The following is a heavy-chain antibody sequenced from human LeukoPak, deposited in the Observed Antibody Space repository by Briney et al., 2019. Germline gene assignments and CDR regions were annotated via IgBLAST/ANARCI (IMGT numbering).Heavy chain of an antibody. D-gene: IGHD5-24*01. CDR2: INSDGSST. J-gene: IGHJ6*03. CDR3: ARGGGVGRDGYIDYYYYYMDV. Sequence: PGGSLRLSRAASGFTFSSYWMHWVRQAPGKGLVWVSRINSDGSSTSYADSVKGRFTISRDNAKNTMYLQMNSLRAEDSAVYYCARGGGVGRDGYIDYYYYYMDVWGKGTTVTVSS. CDR1: GFTFSSYW. V-gene: IGHV3-74*01.